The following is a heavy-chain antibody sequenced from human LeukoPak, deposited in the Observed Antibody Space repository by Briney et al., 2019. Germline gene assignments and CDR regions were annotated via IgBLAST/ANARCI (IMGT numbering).Heavy chain of an antibody. V-gene: IGHV4-30-4*01. CDR3: ARGYSNYCGGDCYSPFDP. CDR2: IYYSGST. Sequence: PSETLSLTCTVSGGSISSGDYYWSWIRQPPGKGLEWIGYIYYSGSTHYNPSLKSRVTISVDTSKNQFSLKLSSVTAADTAVYYCARGYSNYCGGDCYSPFDPWGQGTLVTVSS. CDR1: GGSISSGDYY. J-gene: IGHJ5*02. D-gene: IGHD2-21*02.